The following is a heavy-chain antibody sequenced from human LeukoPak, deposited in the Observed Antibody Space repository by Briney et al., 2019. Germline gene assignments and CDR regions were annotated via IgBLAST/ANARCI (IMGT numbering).Heavy chain of an antibody. CDR2: INPNSGGT. D-gene: IGHD3-3*01. J-gene: IGHJ6*03. Sequence: ASVKVSCKASGYTFTGYYMHWVRQAPGQGLEWMGWINPNSGGTNYAQKFQGRVTMTRDTSISTAYMELSRLRSDDTAVYYCARVITIFGVVTFSYYYYMDVWGKGTTVTVSS. CDR1: GYTFTGYY. V-gene: IGHV1-2*02. CDR3: ARVITIFGVVTFSYYYYMDV.